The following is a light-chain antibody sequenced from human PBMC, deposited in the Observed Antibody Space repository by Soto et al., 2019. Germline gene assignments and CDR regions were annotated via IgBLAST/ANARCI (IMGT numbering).Light chain of an antibody. CDR3: CSFAGGSTYV. V-gene: IGLV2-23*01. CDR1: SRDVGSYNL. CDR2: EGT. J-gene: IGLJ1*01. Sequence: QSVLTQPASVSGSPGQSITLSCTGTSRDVGSYNLVSWYQQHPGNAPKLIIYEGTKRPSGVSYRFSGSKSGNTASLTISGLQEEDDGDYHCCSFAGGSTYVFGTGTKVTVL.